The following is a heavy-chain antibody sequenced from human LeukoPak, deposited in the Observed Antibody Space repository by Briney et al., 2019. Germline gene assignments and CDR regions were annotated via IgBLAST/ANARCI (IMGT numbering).Heavy chain of an antibody. D-gene: IGHD5-12*01. Sequence: GGSLRLSCAASGFTFDDYAMHWVRQAPGKGLEWVSGISWNSGSIGYADSVKGRFTISRDNAKNSLYLQMNSLRAEDTALYYCAKGAYGYVLTAPFDYWGQGTLATVSS. CDR3: AKGAYGYVLTAPFDY. J-gene: IGHJ4*02. V-gene: IGHV3-9*01. CDR1: GFTFDDYA. CDR2: ISWNSGSI.